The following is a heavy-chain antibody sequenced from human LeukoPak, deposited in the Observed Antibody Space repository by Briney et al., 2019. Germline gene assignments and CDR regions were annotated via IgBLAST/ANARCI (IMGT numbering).Heavy chain of an antibody. CDR3: ARGMTTSVVVPATRGNFDWFES. V-gene: IGHV1-2*02. CDR2: INPNRGGT. D-gene: IGHD2-2*01. CDR1: GYIFTDYY. J-gene: IGHJ5*01. Sequence: GASVKVSCKASGYIFTDYYMHWVRQAPGQGLEWRGWINPNRGGTNYAQTFQGRDTMTRDTSISTAYMELSRLRSDDTAVYFCARGMTTSVVVPATRGNFDWFESWGQGTLVTVSS.